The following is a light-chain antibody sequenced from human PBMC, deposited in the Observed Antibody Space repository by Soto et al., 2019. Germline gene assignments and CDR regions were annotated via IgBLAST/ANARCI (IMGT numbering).Light chain of an antibody. CDR3: TSFTSGSTPYV. CDR2: DVT. V-gene: IGLV2-14*03. J-gene: IGLJ1*01. Sequence: QSVLTQPASVSGSPGQSITISCAGTSSDVCGYNYVSWYQQLPGKAPQLVIYDVTHRPSGVSDRFSGSRSCNTASLTISGLQAEDEADYYCTSFTSGSTPYVLGTWTKLTVL. CDR1: SSDVCGYNY.